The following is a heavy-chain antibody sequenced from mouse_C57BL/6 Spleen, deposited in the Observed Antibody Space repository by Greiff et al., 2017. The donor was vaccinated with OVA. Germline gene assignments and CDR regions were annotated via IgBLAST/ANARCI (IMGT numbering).Heavy chain of an antibody. J-gene: IGHJ2*01. Sequence: EVQLVESGPGLVKPSQSLSLTCSVTGYSITSGYYWNWIRQFPGNKLEWMGYISYDGSNNYNPSLKNRISITRDTSKNQFFLKLNSVTTEDTATYYCARDLPLTTVVATDWGQGTTLTVSS. CDR2: ISYDGSN. CDR1: GYSITSGYY. D-gene: IGHD1-1*01. V-gene: IGHV3-6*01. CDR3: ARDLPLTTVVATD.